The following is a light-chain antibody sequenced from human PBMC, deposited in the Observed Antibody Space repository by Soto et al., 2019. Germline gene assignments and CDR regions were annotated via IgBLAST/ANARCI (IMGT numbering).Light chain of an antibody. V-gene: IGLV2-23*01. CDR3: CSYAGSSTWV. CDR1: SSDVGSYNL. J-gene: IGLJ3*02. Sequence: QSVLTQPASVSGSPGQSITISCTGTSSDVGSYNLVSWYQLHPGKAPKLMIYEGSQRPSGVSNRFSGSKFGNTASLTISGLQAEDEADYYCCSYAGSSTWVFGGGTKLTVL. CDR2: EGS.